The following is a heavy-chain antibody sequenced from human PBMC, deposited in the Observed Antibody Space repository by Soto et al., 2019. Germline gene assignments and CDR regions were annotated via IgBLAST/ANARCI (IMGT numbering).Heavy chain of an antibody. D-gene: IGHD3-10*01. Sequence: EVQLVQSGAQVKKAGESLKISCEGSGFRFTSYWIAWVCQKPGKGLEWLGIINPADSDTRYSPSFQGQVTISADKSISTAYLQWGSLKASDTAIYYCARVDYPDRVDFYYHMDVWGTGTTVTVSS. CDR1: GFRFTSYW. V-gene: IGHV5-51*03. CDR3: ARVDYPDRVDFYYHMDV. CDR2: INPADSDT. J-gene: IGHJ6*03.